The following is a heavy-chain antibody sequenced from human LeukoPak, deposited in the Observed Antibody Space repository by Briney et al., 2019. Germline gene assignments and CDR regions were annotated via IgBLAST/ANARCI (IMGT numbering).Heavy chain of an antibody. Sequence: GGSLRLSCAASGFTLSSYAMSWVRQAPGKGLEWVSAISDSGNTYHADSVKGRFTISRDSSKNTLFLQMNRLRPEDAAVYYCAKESADIVVVPAAYFDYWGQGTLVTVSS. V-gene: IGHV3-23*01. CDR3: AKESADIVVVPAAYFDY. CDR1: GFTLSSYA. D-gene: IGHD2-2*01. CDR2: ISDSGNT. J-gene: IGHJ4*02.